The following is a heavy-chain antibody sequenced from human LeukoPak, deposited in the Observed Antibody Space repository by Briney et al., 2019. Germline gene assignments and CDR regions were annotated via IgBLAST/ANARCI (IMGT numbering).Heavy chain of an antibody. CDR2: IKTDGTTI. CDR1: GFTFSNYW. Sequence: PGGSLRLSCATSGFTFSNYWMHWVRQTPGEGLVWVANIKTDGTTIHYAGFVKGRFTISRDNAENTVYLQMNSLRAGDTGVYRCAGEYDGGLDYWGQGTLVTVSS. D-gene: IGHD3-16*01. J-gene: IGHJ4*02. CDR3: AGEYDGGLDY. V-gene: IGHV3-74*01.